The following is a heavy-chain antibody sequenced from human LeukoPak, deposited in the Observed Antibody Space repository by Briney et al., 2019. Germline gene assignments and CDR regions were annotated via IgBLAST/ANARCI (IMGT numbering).Heavy chain of an antibody. CDR2: LSGSGVST. Sequence: SGGSLRLSCAASGFTFSNYAMSWVRQAPGKGLEWVSALSGSGVSTSYADSVKGRFTISRDNSKNTLYLQMNSLRAEDTAMYFCAKDLTNWNDGTYFDYWGQGTLVTVSS. CDR3: AKDLTNWNDGTYFDY. J-gene: IGHJ4*02. CDR1: GFTFSNYA. V-gene: IGHV3-23*01. D-gene: IGHD1-1*01.